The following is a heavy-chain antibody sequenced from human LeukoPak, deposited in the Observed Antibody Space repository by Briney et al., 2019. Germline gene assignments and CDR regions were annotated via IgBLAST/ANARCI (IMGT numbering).Heavy chain of an antibody. CDR1: GYSFSNYW. V-gene: IGHV5-51*03. CDR3: ARTHLWFGELDAFDI. CDR2: IYPDDSNT. J-gene: IGHJ3*02. D-gene: IGHD3-10*01. Sequence: GESLKISCKGSGYSFSNYWIAWVRQMPGKGLEWMGIIYPDDSNTRYSPSFQGQVTISADKSISIASLQWSSLKASDTAMYYCARTHLWFGELDAFDIWGQGTLVTVSS.